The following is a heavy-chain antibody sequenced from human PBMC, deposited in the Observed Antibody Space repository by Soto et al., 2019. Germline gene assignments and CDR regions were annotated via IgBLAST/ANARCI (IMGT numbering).Heavy chain of an antibody. CDR2: IKSKTDGGTT. CDR3: TSRVTFGIVGATNAFDI. Sequence: GGSLRLSCAASGFTFSNAWMKWVRQAPGKGLERVGRIKSKTDGGTTDYAAPVKGRFTISRDDSKNMLYLQMNSLKTEDTAVYYCTSRVTFGIVGATNAFDIWGQGTMVTVSS. V-gene: IGHV3-15*07. J-gene: IGHJ3*02. CDR1: GFTFSNAW. D-gene: IGHD1-26*01.